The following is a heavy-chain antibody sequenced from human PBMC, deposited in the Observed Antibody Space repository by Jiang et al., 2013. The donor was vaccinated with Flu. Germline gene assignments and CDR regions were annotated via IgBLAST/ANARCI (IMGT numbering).Heavy chain of an antibody. CDR3: ARVRWLVFDY. CDR1: SGYY. V-gene: IGHV4-34*01. J-gene: IGHJ4*02. D-gene: IGHD6-19*01. CDR2: INHSGST. Sequence: SGYYWSWIRQPPGRGVEWIGEINHSGSTNYNPSLKSRVTISVDTSKNQXSLKLSSVTAADTAVYYCARVRWLVFDYWGQGTLVTVSS.